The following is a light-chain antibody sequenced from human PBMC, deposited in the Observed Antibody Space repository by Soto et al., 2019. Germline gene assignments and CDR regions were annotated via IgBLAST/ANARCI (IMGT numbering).Light chain of an antibody. CDR3: LQYQSYSRT. CDR1: QSISSW. V-gene: IGKV1-5*01. J-gene: IGKJ1*01. CDR2: DAS. Sequence: DIQMTQSPSTLSASVGDRVTITCRASQSISSWLAWYQQKPGKAPKLLIYDASSLESGVPSRFSGSGSGTEFTLTISSLQPDDFATYYCLQYQSYSRTFGQGTKV.